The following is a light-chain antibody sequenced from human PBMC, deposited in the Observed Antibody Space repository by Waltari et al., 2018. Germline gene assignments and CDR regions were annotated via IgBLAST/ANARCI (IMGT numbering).Light chain of an antibody. CDR2: GAS. Sequence: IQLTHSPSSLSASVGDRVTITCRASQGISTYLAWYQHTPGEAPKLLIYGASALQSGVPSRFSGSGSGTDFTLTISSLQPEDFTTYYCQQLKSYPPTFGQGTKVEI. CDR3: QQLKSYPPT. CDR1: QGISTY. V-gene: IGKV1-9*01. J-gene: IGKJ1*01.